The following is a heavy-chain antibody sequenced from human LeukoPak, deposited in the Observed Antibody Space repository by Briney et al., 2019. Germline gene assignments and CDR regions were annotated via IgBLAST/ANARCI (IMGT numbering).Heavy chain of an antibody. V-gene: IGHV1-2*02. CDR2: INPNSGGT. CDR3: ARDGDDSSGYYYYFDY. J-gene: IGHJ4*02. CDR1: GYTFTSYG. Sequence: ASVKVSCKASGYTFTSYGISWVRQAPGQGLEWMGWINPNSGGTNYAQKFQGRVTMTRDTSISTAYMELSRLRSDDTAVYYCARDGDDSSGYYYYFDYWGQGTLVTVSS. D-gene: IGHD3-22*01.